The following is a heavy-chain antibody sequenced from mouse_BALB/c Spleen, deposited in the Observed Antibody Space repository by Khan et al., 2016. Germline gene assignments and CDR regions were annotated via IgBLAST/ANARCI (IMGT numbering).Heavy chain of an antibody. V-gene: IGHV9-3*02. Sequence: QIQLVQSGPELKKPGETVKISCKASGYTFTNYGMNWVKQAPGKGLKWIGWINTNTGDPTYAEEFKGRFAFSLETSASTAHLQINNLKNRDTATHCCARRSTSHLPSWGHGTTRTVSS. D-gene: IGHD2-14*01. CDR2: INTNTGDP. J-gene: IGHJ2*01. CDR3: ARRSTSHLPS. CDR1: GYTFTNYG.